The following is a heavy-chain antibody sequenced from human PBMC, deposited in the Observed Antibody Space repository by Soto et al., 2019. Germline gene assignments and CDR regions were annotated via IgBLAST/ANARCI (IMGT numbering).Heavy chain of an antibody. Sequence: PSETLSLPCTVSGGSISSGGYYWSWIRQHPGKGLEWIGYIYYSGSTYYNPSPKSRVTISVDTSKNQFSLKLSSVTAADTAVYYCAIDGSVHSSGGSCYRAFDYWGQVTLVTVSS. D-gene: IGHD2-15*01. V-gene: IGHV4-31*03. CDR3: AIDGSVHSSGGSCYRAFDY. CDR1: GGSISSGGYY. CDR2: IYYSGST. J-gene: IGHJ4*02.